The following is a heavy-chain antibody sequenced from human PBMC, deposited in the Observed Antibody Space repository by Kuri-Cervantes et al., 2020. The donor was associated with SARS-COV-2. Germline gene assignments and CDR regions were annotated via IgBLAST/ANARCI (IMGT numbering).Heavy chain of an antibody. CDR3: ARGGLCSGGSCYHYSYDMDV. Sequence: GGSLRLSCAVSGFSFSDYYMIWIRQAPGKGLEWVSYISSSTTYTNHADSVKGRFTISRDNAKNSLYLHMDSLSAEDSAVYSCARGGLCSGGSCYHYSYDMDVWGKGTTVTVSS. J-gene: IGHJ6*03. CDR1: GFSFSDYY. V-gene: IGHV3-11*06. CDR2: ISSSTTYT. D-gene: IGHD2-15*01.